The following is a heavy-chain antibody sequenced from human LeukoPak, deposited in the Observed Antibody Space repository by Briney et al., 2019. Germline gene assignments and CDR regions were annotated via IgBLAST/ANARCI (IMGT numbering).Heavy chain of an antibody. CDR1: GYTFTGYY. CDR2: INPNSGGT. J-gene: IGHJ4*02. Sequence: ASVKVSCKASGYTFTGYYMHWVRQAPGQGLEWMGWINPNSGGTNYAQKFQGRVTMTRDTSISTAYMELSRLRSDDTAVYYCAKDRRVTIFEGFDYWGQGTLVTVSS. V-gene: IGHV1-2*02. CDR3: AKDRRVTIFEGFDY. D-gene: IGHD3-9*01.